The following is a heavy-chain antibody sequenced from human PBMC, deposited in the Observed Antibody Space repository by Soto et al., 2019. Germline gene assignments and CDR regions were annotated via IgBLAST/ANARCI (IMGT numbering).Heavy chain of an antibody. CDR2: ISPYNGKT. CDR3: ARAGFSNSGLGLLGTGAHGVEIDF. J-gene: IGHJ4*02. V-gene: IGHV1-18*01. Sequence: QVQLVQSGAEVKKTGASVEVSCKASGYTFISYGISWVRQAPGQGLEWMGWISPYNGKTNYAQTFKGRATMTPDRSTSTASVELRSLRSDDTAVYCCARAGFSNSGLGLLGTGAHGVEIDFWGQGTLVTVSS. D-gene: IGHD7-27*01. CDR1: GYTFISYG.